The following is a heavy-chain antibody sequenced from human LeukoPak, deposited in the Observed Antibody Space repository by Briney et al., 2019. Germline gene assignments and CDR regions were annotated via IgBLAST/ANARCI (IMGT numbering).Heavy chain of an antibody. CDR1: GFTFSSYA. CDR2: ISYDGSNK. J-gene: IGHJ4*02. Sequence: GRSLRLSCAASGFTFSSYAMHWVRQAPGKGLEWVAVISYDGSNKYYADSVKGRFTISRDNSKNTLYLQMNSLRAEDTAVYYCARDRKGYCSSTSCYPNDYWGQGTLVTVSS. V-gene: IGHV3-30-3*01. CDR3: ARDRKGYCSSTSCYPNDY. D-gene: IGHD2-2*01.